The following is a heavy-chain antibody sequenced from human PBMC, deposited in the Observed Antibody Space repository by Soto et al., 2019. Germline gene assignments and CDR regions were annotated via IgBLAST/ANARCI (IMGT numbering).Heavy chain of an antibody. Sequence: PGGSLRLSCAASGFTFSSYVMSLVRQTPGKRLEWVSGINGSGDTTYYADSVKGRFTITRDNSKNTLYLQMNSLRADDTAVYYCAKDYGSGWSVDYWGQGALVTVS. J-gene: IGHJ4*02. V-gene: IGHV3-23*01. CDR1: GFTFSSYV. CDR2: INGSGDTT. D-gene: IGHD6-19*01. CDR3: AKDYGSGWSVDY.